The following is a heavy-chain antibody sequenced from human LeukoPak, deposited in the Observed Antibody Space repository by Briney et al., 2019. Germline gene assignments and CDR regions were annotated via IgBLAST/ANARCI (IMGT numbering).Heavy chain of an antibody. CDR3: ARGITAGFDY. V-gene: IGHV1-8*01. CDR1: GYTFTSYD. J-gene: IGHJ4*02. Sequence: ASVKVSCKASGYTFTSYDINWVRQATGQGLEWMGWTSPSSSNTGYVQKFQGRVSMTWDTSISTAYMELTNLKSEDTAVYYCARGITAGFDYLGQGTLVTVSS. CDR2: TSPSSSNT. D-gene: IGHD6-13*01.